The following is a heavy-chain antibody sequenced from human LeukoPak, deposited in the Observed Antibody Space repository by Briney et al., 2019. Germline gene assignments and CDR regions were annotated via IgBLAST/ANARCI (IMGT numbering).Heavy chain of an antibody. CDR1: GYTYTSYY. CDR3: ARDRVDSSGYYYVGLLVY. D-gene: IGHD3-22*01. J-gene: IGHJ4*02. Sequence: GASVKVSCKASGYTYTSYYMHWVRQVPGQGLEWMGIINPSGGSTSYAQKFQGRVTMTRDTSTSTVYMELSSLRSEDTAVYYCARDRVDSSGYYYVGLLVYWGQGTLVTVSS. V-gene: IGHV1-46*01. CDR2: INPSGGST.